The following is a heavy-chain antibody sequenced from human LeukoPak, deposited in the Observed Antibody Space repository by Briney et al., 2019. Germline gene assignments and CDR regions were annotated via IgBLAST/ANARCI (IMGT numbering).Heavy chain of an antibody. CDR3: ARDPVVDYDSSGSRTWGNWFDP. Sequence: GGSLRLSCEASGFSMSAYWMSWVRQAPGKGLEWVGNIKEDGSERNYVDSVKGRFTISRDNAKKSLYLQMDSLRDEDTAVYYCARDPVVDYDSSGSRTWGNWFDPWGQGTLVTVSS. CDR1: GFSMSAYW. V-gene: IGHV3-7*01. J-gene: IGHJ5*02. CDR2: IKEDGSER. D-gene: IGHD3-22*01.